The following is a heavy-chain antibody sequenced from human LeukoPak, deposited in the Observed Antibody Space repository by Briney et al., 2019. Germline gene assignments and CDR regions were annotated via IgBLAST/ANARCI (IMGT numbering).Heavy chain of an antibody. V-gene: IGHV1-18*01. CDR2: ISAYNGNT. CDR3: ARATLVRGVIRSYFDY. J-gene: IGHJ4*02. Sequence: GASVKVSCKASGYTFTSYGISWVRQAPGQGLEWMGWISAYNGNTKYAQKLQGRVTVTTDTSTSTAYMELRSLRSDDTVVYYCARATLVRGVIRSYFDYWGQGTLVTVSS. CDR1: GYTFTSYG. D-gene: IGHD3-10*01.